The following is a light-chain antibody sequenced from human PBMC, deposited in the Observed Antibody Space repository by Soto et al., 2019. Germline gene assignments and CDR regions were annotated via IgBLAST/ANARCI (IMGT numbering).Light chain of an antibody. CDR1: QISNNN. Sequence: VMTDARPTLCVPPGKRATPPCMASQISNNNVAWYQLNDGEVPRLLIYGASTRAADVPARFSGGGSGTEFTLTISSLQSEDCAVYYCQQYTRPLITFGQASRLEIK. J-gene: IGKJ5*01. CDR3: QQYTRPLIT. V-gene: IGKV3-15*01. CDR2: GAS.